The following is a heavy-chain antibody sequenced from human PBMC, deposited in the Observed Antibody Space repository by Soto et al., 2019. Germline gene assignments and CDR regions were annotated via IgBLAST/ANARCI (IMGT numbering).Heavy chain of an antibody. CDR3: ARHLGGNHYYYGMDV. V-gene: IGHV1-69*12. CDR1: GGTFGSYA. J-gene: IGHJ6*02. CDR2: IIPIFGTA. Sequence: QVQLVQSGAEVKKPGSSVKVSCKASGGTFGSYAISWVRQAPGQGLEWMGGIIPIFGTADYAQKFQGRVTITADDFTSTAYMELSSLRSEDTAVYYCARHLGGNHYYYGMDVWGQGTTVTVSS. D-gene: IGHD3-16*01.